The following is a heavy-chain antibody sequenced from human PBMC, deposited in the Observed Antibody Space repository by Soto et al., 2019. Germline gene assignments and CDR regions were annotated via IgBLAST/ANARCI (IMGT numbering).Heavy chain of an antibody. J-gene: IGHJ4*02. V-gene: IGHV4-34*01. CDR3: ARGWGSGVFDY. CDR2: INHSGST. D-gene: IGHD6-19*01. CDR1: GVSFSGYY. Sequence: QVQLQQWGAGLLKPSETLSLTCAVFGVSFSGYYWNWIRQPPGKGLEWIGEINHSGSTNYNPSLKSRVTISVDTSKNQFSLKQSSVTAADTAVYYCARGWGSGVFDYWGQGTLVTVSS.